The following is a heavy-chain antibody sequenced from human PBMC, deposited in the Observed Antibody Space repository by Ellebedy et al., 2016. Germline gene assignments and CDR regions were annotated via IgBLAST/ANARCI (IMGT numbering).Heavy chain of an antibody. V-gene: IGHV1-18*01. J-gene: IGHJ3*02. CDR1: GYTFTRYG. Sequence: ASVKVSCKASGYTFTRYGISWVRQAPGQGLEWMGWISAYNGNTNYAQKLQGRVTMTIDTSTSTAYMELRSLRSDDTAVYYCARKSIVVRPRADDAFDIWGQGTMVTVSS. D-gene: IGHD6-6*01. CDR3: ARKSIVVRPRADDAFDI. CDR2: ISAYNGNT.